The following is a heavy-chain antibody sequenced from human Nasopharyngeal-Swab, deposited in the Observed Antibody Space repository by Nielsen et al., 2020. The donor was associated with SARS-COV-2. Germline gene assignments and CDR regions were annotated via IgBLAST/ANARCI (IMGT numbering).Heavy chain of an antibody. CDR3: ARAGYDFWSGYYSGYYYGMDV. D-gene: IGHD3-3*01. J-gene: IGHJ6*02. CDR2: IYYSGST. V-gene: IGHV4-61*01. CDR1: GGSISSSSYY. Sequence: SETLSLICTVSGGSISSSSYYWSWIRQPPGKGLEWIGYIYYSGSTNYNPSLKSRVTISVDTSKNQFSLKLSSVTAADTAVYYCARAGYDFWSGYYSGYYYGMDVWGQGTTVTVSS.